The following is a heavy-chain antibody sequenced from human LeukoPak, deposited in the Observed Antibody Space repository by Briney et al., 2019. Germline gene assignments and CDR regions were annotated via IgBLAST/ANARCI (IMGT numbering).Heavy chain of an antibody. CDR1: GYTFTSYG. CDR2: ISAYNGNT. J-gene: IGHJ5*02. CDR3: ARARLNIAAFDP. Sequence: ASLKLSCKASGYTFTSYGISWVRQAPGQGLEWMGWISAYNGNTNYAQKLQGRVTMTTDTSTSTAYMELRSLRSDDTAVYFCARARLNIAAFDPWGQGTLVTVSS. V-gene: IGHV1-18*04. D-gene: IGHD6-13*01.